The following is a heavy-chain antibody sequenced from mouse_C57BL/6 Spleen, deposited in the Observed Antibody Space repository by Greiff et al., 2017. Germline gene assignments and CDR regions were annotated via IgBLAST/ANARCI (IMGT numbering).Heavy chain of an antibody. V-gene: IGHV5-17*01. CDR2: ISSGSSTI. CDR1: GFTFSDYG. J-gene: IGHJ2*01. Sequence: DVHLVESGGGFVKPGGSLKLSCAASGFTFSDYGMHWVRQAPEKGLEWVAYISSGSSTIYYADTVKGRFPISRDNAKNTLFLQMTSLRSEDTAMYYCARSVYIDYWGQGTTLTVSS. CDR3: ARSVYIDY.